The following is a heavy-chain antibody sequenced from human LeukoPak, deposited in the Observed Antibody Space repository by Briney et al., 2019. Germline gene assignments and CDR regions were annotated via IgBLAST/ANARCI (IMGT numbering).Heavy chain of an antibody. V-gene: IGHV4-61*02. Sequence: SETLSLTCTVSGGSISSGSYYWSWIRQPAGKGLEWIGRIYTSGSTNYNPSLKSRVTISVDTSKNQFSLKLSSVTAADTAVYYCARDRLSGSYDYWGQGTLVTVSS. CDR1: GGSISSGSYY. D-gene: IGHD1-26*01. CDR3: ARDRLSGSYDY. CDR2: IYTSGST. J-gene: IGHJ4*02.